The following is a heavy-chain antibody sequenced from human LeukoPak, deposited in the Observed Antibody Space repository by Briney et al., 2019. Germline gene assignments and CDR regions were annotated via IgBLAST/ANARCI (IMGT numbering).Heavy chain of an antibody. V-gene: IGHV3-48*03. CDR3: ARPLMYYFGSETYYWFDP. Sequence: PGGSLRLSCAASGFTFSSYEMNWVRQAPGKGLEWVSYISSSGSTIYYADSVKGRFNISRDNAKNSLYLQMNSLRAEDTAMYYCARPLMYYFGSETYYWFDPWGQGTLVTVSS. CDR2: ISSSGSTI. D-gene: IGHD3-10*01. CDR1: GFTFSSYE. J-gene: IGHJ5*02.